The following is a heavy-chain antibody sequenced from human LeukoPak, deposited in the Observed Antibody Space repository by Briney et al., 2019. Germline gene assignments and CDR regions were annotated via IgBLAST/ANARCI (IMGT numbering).Heavy chain of an antibody. J-gene: IGHJ4*02. Sequence: PGGSLRLSCAASGFTFSSYSMNWVRQAPGKGLEWVSSISSSSSYIYYADSVKGRFTISRDNAKNSLYLQMNSLRAEDTAVYYCGRDDGGSYYGVYWGQGTLVTVSS. CDR2: ISSSSSYI. CDR1: GFTFSSYS. CDR3: GRDDGGSYYGVY. V-gene: IGHV3-21*01. D-gene: IGHD1-26*01.